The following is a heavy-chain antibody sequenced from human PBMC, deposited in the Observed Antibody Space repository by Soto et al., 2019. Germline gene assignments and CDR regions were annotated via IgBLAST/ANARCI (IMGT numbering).Heavy chain of an antibody. V-gene: IGHV3-48*01. J-gene: IGHJ3*02. CDR3: ARDGAPYDYIWGSYRYRSAFDI. D-gene: IGHD3-16*02. Sequence: GGSLRFSCAASGFTFSSYSMNWVRQAPGKGLEWVSYISSSSSTIYYADSVKGRFTISRDNAKNSLYLQMNSLRAEDTAVYYCARDGAPYDYIWGSYRYRSAFDIWGQGTMVTVSS. CDR2: ISSSSSTI. CDR1: GFTFSSYS.